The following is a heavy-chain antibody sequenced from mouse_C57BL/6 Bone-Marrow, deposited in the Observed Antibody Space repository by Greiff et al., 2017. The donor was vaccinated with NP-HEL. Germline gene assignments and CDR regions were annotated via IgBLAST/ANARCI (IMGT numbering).Heavy chain of an antibody. CDR1: GYAFTNYL. Sequence: QVQLQQSGAELVRPGTSVKVSCKASGYAFTNYLIAWVKQRPGQGLEWIGVINPGSGGTNYNEKFKGKATLTADKSSSTAYMQLSSLTSEDSAVYFCARCPYDGSFAYWGQGTLVTVSA. CDR3: ARCPYDGSFAY. V-gene: IGHV1-54*01. CDR2: INPGSGGT. D-gene: IGHD2-3*01. J-gene: IGHJ3*01.